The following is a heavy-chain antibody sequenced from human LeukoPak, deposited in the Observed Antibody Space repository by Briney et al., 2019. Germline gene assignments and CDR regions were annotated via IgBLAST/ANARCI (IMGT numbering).Heavy chain of an antibody. Sequence: GGSLRLSCAASGFTFSSYAMHWVRQAPGKGLEYVSAISSNGGSTYYANSVKGRFTICRENSKNTLYLQMGSLRAEDMAVYYCARDSSNFWSGYPNNYYFDYWGQGTLVTVSS. D-gene: IGHD3-3*01. CDR3: ARDSSNFWSGYPNNYYFDY. CDR2: ISSNGGST. CDR1: GFTFSSYA. J-gene: IGHJ4*02. V-gene: IGHV3-64*01.